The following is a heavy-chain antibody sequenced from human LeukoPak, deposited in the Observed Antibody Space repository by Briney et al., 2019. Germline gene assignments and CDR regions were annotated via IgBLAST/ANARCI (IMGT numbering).Heavy chain of an antibody. V-gene: IGHV4-30-4*08. CDR1: GGSISSGGYY. Sequence: SQTLSLTCTVSGGSISSGGYYWSWIRQHPGKGLEWIGYIYYSGSTNYNPSLKSRVTISVDTSKNQFSLKLSSVTAADTAVYYCALMRGSGSYYSYYFDYWGQGTLVTVSS. D-gene: IGHD3-10*01. CDR2: IYYSGST. J-gene: IGHJ4*02. CDR3: ALMRGSGSYYSYYFDY.